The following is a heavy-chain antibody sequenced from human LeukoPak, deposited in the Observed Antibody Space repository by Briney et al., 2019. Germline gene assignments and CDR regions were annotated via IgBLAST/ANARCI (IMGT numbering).Heavy chain of an antibody. CDR3: ARDWSSSGVGWFDP. CDR2: ISSSGSTI. D-gene: IGHD6-6*01. Sequence: GSLRLSCAASGFTFSSYEMNWVRQAPGKGLEWVSYISSSGSTIYYADSEKGRFTISRDNAKNSLYLQMNSLRAEDTAVYYCARDWSSSGVGWFDPWGQGTLVTVSS. V-gene: IGHV3-48*03. CDR1: GFTFSSYE. J-gene: IGHJ5*02.